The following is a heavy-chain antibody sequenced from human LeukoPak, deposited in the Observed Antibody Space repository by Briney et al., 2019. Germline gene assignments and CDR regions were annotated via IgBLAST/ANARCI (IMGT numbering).Heavy chain of an antibody. CDR1: GFSFRDFW. Sequence: GGSLRLSCAASGFSFRDFWMTWVRQAPGRGLEWVANINQGGSVKYYVDSVKGRFTISRDDAESSLYVQMNSLRDEDTAVYYCARFGYSGWNLEYWGQGTLVTVSS. CDR2: INQGGSVK. V-gene: IGHV3-7*01. D-gene: IGHD5-12*01. CDR3: ARFGYSGWNLEY. J-gene: IGHJ4*02.